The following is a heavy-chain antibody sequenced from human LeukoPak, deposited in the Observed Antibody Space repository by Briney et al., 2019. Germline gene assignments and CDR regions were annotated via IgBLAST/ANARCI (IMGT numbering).Heavy chain of an antibody. CDR3: AIAKPGIAVAGTKNRGY. V-gene: IGHV3-23*01. J-gene: IGHJ4*02. CDR2: ISGSGGST. Sequence: GGSLRLSCAASGFTFSSYAMSWVRQAPGKGLEWVSAISGSGGSTYYADSVKGRFTISRDNSKNTLYLQMNSLRAEDTAVYYCAIAKPGIAVAGTKNRGYWGQGTLVTVSS. D-gene: IGHD6-19*01. CDR1: GFTFSSYA.